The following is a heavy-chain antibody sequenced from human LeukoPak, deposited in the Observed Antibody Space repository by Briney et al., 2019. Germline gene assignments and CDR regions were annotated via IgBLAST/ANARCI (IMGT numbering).Heavy chain of an antibody. D-gene: IGHD4-17*01. J-gene: IGHJ5*02. CDR3: ARGGTTVTPGLLWFDP. CDR2: IYYSGST. CDR1: GGSISSHY. V-gene: IGHV4-59*11. Sequence: SDTLSLTCSASGGSISSHYWSWIRQPPGKGLEWIGYIYYSGSTKYNPSLKSRVTISVDTSKNQFSLKLSSVTAADTAVYYCARGGTTVTPGLLWFDPWGQGTLVTVSS.